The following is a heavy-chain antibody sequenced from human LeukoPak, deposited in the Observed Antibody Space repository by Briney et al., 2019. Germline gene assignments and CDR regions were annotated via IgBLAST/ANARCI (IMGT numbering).Heavy chain of an antibody. Sequence: GGSLRLSCAASGFTFTNALLSWVRQAPGKGLEWVGRIQSNPYGGTTDYAAPVKGRFTISRDDSKNTLYLQMTSLTSDDTAVYYCTTIGLLSGRFFDHWGQGSLVTVSS. V-gene: IGHV3-15*01. CDR2: IQSNPYGGTT. D-gene: IGHD3-10*01. CDR1: GFTFTNAL. J-gene: IGHJ4*02. CDR3: TTIGLLSGRFFDH.